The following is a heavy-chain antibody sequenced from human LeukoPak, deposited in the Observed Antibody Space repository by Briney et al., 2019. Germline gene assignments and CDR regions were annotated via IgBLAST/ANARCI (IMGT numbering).Heavy chain of an antibody. CDR1: GYSVSSDYY. Sequence: SETLSLTCTVSGYSVSSDYYWGWIRQPPGKGPEWIGSIYYDGNTYYNPSLKSRVTISVDTSKNQFSLKLTSMTAADTAVYYCARATTVTTRWFDPWGQGTLVTVSS. J-gene: IGHJ5*02. CDR3: ARATTVTTRWFDP. CDR2: IYYDGNT. D-gene: IGHD4-11*01. V-gene: IGHV4-38-2*02.